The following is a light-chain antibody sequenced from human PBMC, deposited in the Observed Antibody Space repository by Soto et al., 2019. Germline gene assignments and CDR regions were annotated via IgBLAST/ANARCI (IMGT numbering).Light chain of an antibody. J-gene: IGKJ5*01. V-gene: IGKV3-20*01. Sequence: EIVFTQSPGTLSLSPGERATLSCRASQSLSRSQLAWCQQKVGRAPRLFIHDASSRATGIPDRFSGSGSGTDFTLTITRLEPADFEVYDCQQYGGSTRTFGPGTRLEI. CDR3: QQYGGSTRT. CDR1: QSLSRSQ. CDR2: DAS.